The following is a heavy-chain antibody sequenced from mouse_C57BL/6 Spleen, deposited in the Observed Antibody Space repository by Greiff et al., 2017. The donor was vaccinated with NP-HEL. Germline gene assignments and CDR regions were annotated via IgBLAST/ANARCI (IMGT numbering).Heavy chain of an antibody. CDR1: GYTFTSYW. J-gene: IGHJ2*01. V-gene: IGHV1-50*01. Sequence: QVQLQQPGAELVKPGASVKLSCKASGYTFTSYWMQWVKQRPGQGLEWIGEIDPSDSYTSYNQKFKGKATLTVDTSSSTDYMQLSSLTSEDSAVYYCARLTTLVGNYWGQGTTLTVSS. CDR3: ARLTTLVGNY. CDR2: IDPSDSYT. D-gene: IGHD1-1*01.